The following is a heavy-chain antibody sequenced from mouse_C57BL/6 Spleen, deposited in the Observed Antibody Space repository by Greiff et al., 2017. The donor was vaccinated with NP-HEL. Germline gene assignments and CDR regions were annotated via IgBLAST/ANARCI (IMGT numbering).Heavy chain of an antibody. Sequence: VQLQQSGPELVKPGASVKISCKASGYTFTDYYMNWVKQSHGKSLEWIGAINPTNGGTSYNQKFKGKATLTVDKSSSTAYMELRSLTSEGAAVYYCTREGCFAYWGQGTLGTVSP. CDR2: INPTNGGT. CDR1: GYTFTDYY. V-gene: IGHV1-26*01. CDR3: TREGCFAY. J-gene: IGHJ3*01.